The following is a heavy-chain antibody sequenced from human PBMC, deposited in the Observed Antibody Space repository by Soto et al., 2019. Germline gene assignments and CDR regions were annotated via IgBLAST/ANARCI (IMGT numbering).Heavy chain of an antibody. Sequence: GGSLRLSCAASGFTFSNYWMHWVRQAPGKGLVWVSRINRDGSSTSYADSVKGRFTISRDNAKNTLYLQMNSLRAEDTAVYYCATFFGGYSYGLFDYWGQGTLVTVSS. V-gene: IGHV3-74*01. J-gene: IGHJ4*02. D-gene: IGHD5-18*01. CDR1: GFTFSNYW. CDR3: ATFFGGYSYGLFDY. CDR2: INRDGSST.